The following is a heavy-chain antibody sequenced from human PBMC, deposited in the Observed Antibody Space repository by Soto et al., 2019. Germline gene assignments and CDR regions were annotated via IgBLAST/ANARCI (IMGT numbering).Heavy chain of an antibody. J-gene: IGHJ4*02. CDR1: GGSIRSYY. D-gene: IGHD1-1*01. CDR3: ARVRTGYVDY. CDR2: IYYSGST. Sequence: QVQLQESGPGLVKPSETLSLTCTVSGGSIRSYYWSWIRQPPGKGLEWIGYIYYSGSTNYNPSLKSRVTISVDTSKNQFSLKLSSVTAADTAVYYCARVRTGYVDYWGQGTLVTVSS. V-gene: IGHV4-59*08.